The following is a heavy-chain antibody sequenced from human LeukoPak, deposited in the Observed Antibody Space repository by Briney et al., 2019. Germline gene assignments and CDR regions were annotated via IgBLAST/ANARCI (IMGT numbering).Heavy chain of an antibody. CDR1: GFTFSSYW. CDR3: ARDPHIAAAGTIFDY. CDR2: INSDGSST. J-gene: IGHJ4*02. D-gene: IGHD6-13*01. V-gene: IGHV3-74*01. Sequence: GGSLRLSCAASGFTFSSYWMHWVRQAPGKGLVWVSRINSDGSSTSYADSVKGRFTISRDNAKNTLYLQMNSLRDEDSAVYYCARDPHIAAAGTIFDYWGQGTLVTVSS.